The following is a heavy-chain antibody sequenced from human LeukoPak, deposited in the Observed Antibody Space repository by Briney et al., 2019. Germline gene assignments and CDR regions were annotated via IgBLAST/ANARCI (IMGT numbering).Heavy chain of an antibody. CDR3: AGGEQYSSGGGGYGGFEDH. J-gene: IGHJ4*02. D-gene: IGHD2-15*01. CDR1: GYTFTSYD. Sequence: ASVKVSCKASGYTFTSYDINWVRQATGQGLEWMGWMNPNSGNTGYAQKFQGRVTMTRKTSISTAYMEMSSTRSEATAVYYWAGGEQYSSGGGGYGGFEDHWGQGTLVTVSS. V-gene: IGHV1-8*01. CDR2: MNPNSGNT.